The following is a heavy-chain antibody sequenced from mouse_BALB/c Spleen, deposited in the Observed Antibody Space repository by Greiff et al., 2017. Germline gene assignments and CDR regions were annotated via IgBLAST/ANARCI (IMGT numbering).Heavy chain of an antibody. CDR2: ICPGDGNT. CDR3: ARGGYRYDDDMDY. Sequence: VQLQESGAELVRPGASVKLSCKASGYTFTSYWMHWVKQRPGQGLEWIGAICPGDGNTRYTQKFKGKATLTADKSSSTAYMQLSSLASEDSAVYDCARGGYRYDDDMDYWGEGTSVTVSS. CDR1: GYTFTSYW. V-gene: IGHV1-87*01. J-gene: IGHJ4*01. D-gene: IGHD2-14*01.